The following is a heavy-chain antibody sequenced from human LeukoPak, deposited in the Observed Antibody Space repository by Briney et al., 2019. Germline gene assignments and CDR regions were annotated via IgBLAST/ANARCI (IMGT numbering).Heavy chain of an antibody. CDR2: ITSSSSSM. CDR3: ARDLAWGGY. V-gene: IGHV3-21*01. CDR1: GFTLSNAW. J-gene: IGHJ4*02. D-gene: IGHD7-27*01. Sequence: PGGSLRLSCAASGFTLSNAWMHWVRQAPGKGLEWVSSITSSSSSMYSADSVKGRLTIPRDNAKNSLYLQMNSLRAEDTAVYYCARDLAWGGYWGQGTLVTVSS.